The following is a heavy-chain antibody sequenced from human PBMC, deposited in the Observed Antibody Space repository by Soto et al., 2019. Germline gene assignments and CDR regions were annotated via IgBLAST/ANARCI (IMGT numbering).Heavy chain of an antibody. CDR2: IWYDGSNK. Sequence: GGSLRLSCAASGFTFSSYGMHWVRQAPGKGLEWVAVIWYDGSNKYYADSVKGRFTISRDNSKNTLYLQMNSLRAEDTAVYYCAREKIKNWFDPWGQGTLVTVSS. CDR1: GFTFSSYG. J-gene: IGHJ5*02. V-gene: IGHV3-33*01. CDR3: AREKIKNWFDP.